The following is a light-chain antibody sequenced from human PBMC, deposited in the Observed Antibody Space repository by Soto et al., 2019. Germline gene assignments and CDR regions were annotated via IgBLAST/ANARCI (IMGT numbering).Light chain of an antibody. CDR1: SSDVGGYTY. Sequence: QSVLTQPPSASGSPGQSVTISCTGTSSDVGGYTYVSWYQQYPGKAPNLMIYEVSKRPPGVPDRSSGSKSGNTASLTVSGLQCEDEAEYSCSSYAVSNNLVFGGGTMVTV. CDR3: SSYAVSNNLV. V-gene: IGLV2-8*01. CDR2: EVS. J-gene: IGLJ2*01.